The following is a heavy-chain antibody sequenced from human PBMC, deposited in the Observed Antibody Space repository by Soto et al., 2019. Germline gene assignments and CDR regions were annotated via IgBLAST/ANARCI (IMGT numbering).Heavy chain of an antibody. V-gene: IGHV3-72*01. CDR3: VGGGPEYSSNGGPGGV. J-gene: IGHJ6*03. Sequence: GGSLRLSCAASGFTFSDHYMDWVRQAAGKGLEWVGRTRDKANSYTTEYAASVKGRFTISRDDSKNSLYLQMNSLKTEDTAVFYWVGGGPEYSSNGGPGGVWGKGTRVTFP. CDR1: GFTFSDHY. D-gene: IGHD6-13*01. CDR2: TRDKANSYTT.